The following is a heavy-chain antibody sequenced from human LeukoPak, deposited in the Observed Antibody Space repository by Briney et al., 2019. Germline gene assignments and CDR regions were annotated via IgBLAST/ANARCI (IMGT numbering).Heavy chain of an antibody. Sequence: ASVKVSCKASGYTFTSYGISWVRQAPGQGLEWMGWISAYNGNTNYAQKLQGRVTMTTDTSTSTAYMELRSLRSDDTAVYYCARDLAQIWFGELHSPNYWGQGTLVTVSS. J-gene: IGHJ4*02. CDR1: GYTFTSYG. CDR3: ARDLAQIWFGELHSPNY. CDR2: ISAYNGNT. D-gene: IGHD3-10*01. V-gene: IGHV1-18*04.